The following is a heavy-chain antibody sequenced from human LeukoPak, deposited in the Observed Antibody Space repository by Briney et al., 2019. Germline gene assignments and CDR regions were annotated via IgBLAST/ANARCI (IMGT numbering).Heavy chain of an antibody. D-gene: IGHD1-26*01. J-gene: IGHJ4*02. V-gene: IGHV3-33*01. CDR2: ISYDASKE. CDR1: GFTFSSYR. Sequence: PGGSLRLSCAASGFTFSSYRMYWVRQAPGKGLEWVAIISYDASKEYYADSVKGRFTISRDNSKNTLYLQMNSLRAEDTAVYYCARDSGLDYWGQGTLVTVSS. CDR3: ARDSGLDY.